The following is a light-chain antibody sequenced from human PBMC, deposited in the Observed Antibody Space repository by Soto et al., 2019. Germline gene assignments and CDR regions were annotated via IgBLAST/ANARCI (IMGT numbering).Light chain of an antibody. CDR1: QSISSY. CDR3: QQSYSTPYT. CDR2: AAS. Sequence: DIPMTQSPSSLSASVGDRVTITCRASQSISSYLNWYQQNPGKAPKLLIYAASSLQSGVPSRFSGSGSGPDFTLTISSLQPEDFATYYCQQSYSTPYTFGQGTKLEIK. V-gene: IGKV1-39*01. J-gene: IGKJ2*01.